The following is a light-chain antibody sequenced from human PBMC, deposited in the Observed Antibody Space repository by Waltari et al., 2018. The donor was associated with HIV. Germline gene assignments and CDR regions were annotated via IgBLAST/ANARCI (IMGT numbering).Light chain of an antibody. V-gene: IGLV2-8*01. CDR3: LSYTGSNNLVV. CDR2: EVS. J-gene: IGLJ2*01. Sequence: QSALTQPPSASGSPGQSVTISCTGTSSDVGGYKYVSWYQQHPGKAPKLMIYEVSKRPSGVPDRFSGSKSGTTASLTVSGLQAEDEADYYCLSYTGSNNLVVFGGGTKLTVL. CDR1: SSDVGGYKY.